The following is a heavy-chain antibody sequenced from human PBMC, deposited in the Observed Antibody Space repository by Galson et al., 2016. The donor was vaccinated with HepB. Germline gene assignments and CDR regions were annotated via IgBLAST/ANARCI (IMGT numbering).Heavy chain of an antibody. CDR1: GFIFSSYA. CDR2: ISYDGSNK. Sequence: SLRLSCAASGFIFSSYAMHWVRQAPGKGLEWVAVISYDGSNKYFAASVKGRFTISRDNSKNTLYLQMNSLSAEDTAVYYCAKDALFYGSGNYVHYWGQGTLVTVSS. CDR3: AKDALFYGSGNYVHY. V-gene: IGHV3-30*04. D-gene: IGHD3-10*01. J-gene: IGHJ4*02.